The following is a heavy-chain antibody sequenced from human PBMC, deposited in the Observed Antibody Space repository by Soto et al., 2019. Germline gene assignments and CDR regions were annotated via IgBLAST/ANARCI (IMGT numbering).Heavy chain of an antibody. V-gene: IGHV3-33*01. J-gene: IGHJ2*01. D-gene: IGHD2-21*01. CDR2: IWYDGSNK. CDR1: GFTFSSYG. CDR3: ARRFLWYFDL. Sequence: XGSLRLSCAASGFTFSSYGMHWVRQAPGKGLDWVAVIWYDGSNKYYADSVKGRFTISRDNSKNTLYLQMNSLGAEDTAVYYCARRFLWYFDLWGRGTLVTVSS.